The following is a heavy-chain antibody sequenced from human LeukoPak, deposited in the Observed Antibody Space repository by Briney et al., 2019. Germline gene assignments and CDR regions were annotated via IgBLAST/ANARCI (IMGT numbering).Heavy chain of an antibody. V-gene: IGHV4-59*01. CDR2: IYYSGST. D-gene: IGHD1-26*01. CDR3: ARDHVVRSTGRFDP. J-gene: IGHJ5*02. Sequence: SETLSLTCTVSGGSINSYYWSWIRQPPGKGLEWIGYIYYSGSTNYNPSLKSRVTISVDTSKNQFSLKLSSVTAADTAVYYCARDHVVRSTGRFDPWGQGTLVTVSS. CDR1: GGSINSYY.